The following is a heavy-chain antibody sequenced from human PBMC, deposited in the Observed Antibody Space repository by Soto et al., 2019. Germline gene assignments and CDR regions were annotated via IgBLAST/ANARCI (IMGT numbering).Heavy chain of an antibody. Sequence: QVQLQQWGAGLLKPSETLSLTCAVYGGSFSGYYWSWIRQPPGKGLEWIGEINHSGSTNYNPSLKSRVTISVDPSKNQFSLKLSSVTAADTAVYYCARYIAVAGPEGGYYFDYWGQGTLVTVSS. CDR2: INHSGST. V-gene: IGHV4-34*01. D-gene: IGHD6-19*01. J-gene: IGHJ4*02. CDR3: ARYIAVAGPEGGYYFDY. CDR1: GGSFSGYY.